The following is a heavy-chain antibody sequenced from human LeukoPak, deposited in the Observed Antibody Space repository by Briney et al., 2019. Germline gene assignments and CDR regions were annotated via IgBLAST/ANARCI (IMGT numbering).Heavy chain of an antibody. J-gene: IGHJ2*01. V-gene: IGHV5-51*01. D-gene: IGHD5-24*01. CDR3: ARHRGYYNLDFYL. CDR1: GYSFTNYW. CDR2: IYPGDSDT. Sequence: AGESLKISCKGSGYSFTNYWIGWVRQMPGKGLEWMGIIYPGDSDTRYGPSFQGQVTISADKSISTAYLQWSSLKASDTAMYYCARHRGYYNLDFYLWGRGTLVTVSS.